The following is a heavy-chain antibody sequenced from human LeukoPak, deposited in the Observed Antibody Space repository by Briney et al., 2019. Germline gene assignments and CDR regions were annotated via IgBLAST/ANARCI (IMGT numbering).Heavy chain of an antibody. D-gene: IGHD4-17*01. CDR3: ARSLTTVTTYWFDP. CDR1: GGTFSSYA. Sequence: SVKVSCKASGGTFSSYAISWVRQAPGQGLEWMGRIIPMLGIANYAQKFQGRVTITADKSTSTAYMELSSLRSEDTAVYYCARSLTTVTTYWFDPWGQGTLVTVSS. V-gene: IGHV1-69*04. J-gene: IGHJ5*02. CDR2: IIPMLGIA.